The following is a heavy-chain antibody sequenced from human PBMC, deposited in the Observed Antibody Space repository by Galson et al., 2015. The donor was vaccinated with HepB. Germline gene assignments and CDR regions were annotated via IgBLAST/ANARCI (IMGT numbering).Heavy chain of an antibody. D-gene: IGHD2-2*01. CDR1: GGTFSSYA. CDR2: IIPIFGTA. J-gene: IGHJ6*03. CDR3: AAYCSSTSCYGGPDYYYMDV. V-gene: IGHV1-69*13. Sequence: SVKVSCKASGGTFSSYAISWVRQAPGQGLEWMGGIIPIFGTANYAQKFQGRVTITADESTSTACMELSSLRSEDTAVYYCAAYCSSTSCYGGPDYYYMDVWGIGTTVTVSS.